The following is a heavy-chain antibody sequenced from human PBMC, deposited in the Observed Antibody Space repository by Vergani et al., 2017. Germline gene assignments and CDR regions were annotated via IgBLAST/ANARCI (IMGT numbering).Heavy chain of an antibody. V-gene: IGHV4-39*01. CDR1: GGSISSSSYY. CDR2: IYYSGST. J-gene: IGHJ6*02. D-gene: IGHD6-6*01. CDR3: XSIAAPLIYYYYYYGMDV. Sequence: QLQLQEPGPGLVKPSETLSLTCTVSGGSISSSSYYWGWIRQPPGKGLEWIGSIYYSGSTYYNPSLKSRVTISVDTSKNQFSLKLSPVTAADTAVYYCXSIAAPLIYYYYYYGMDVWGQGTTVTVSS.